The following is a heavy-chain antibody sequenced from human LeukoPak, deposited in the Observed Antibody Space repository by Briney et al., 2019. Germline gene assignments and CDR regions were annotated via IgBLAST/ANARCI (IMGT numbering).Heavy chain of an antibody. CDR1: GCTFSSYG. CDR3: AKDIIGFGESLGMDV. Sequence: GGSLRLSCAASGCTFSSYGMHWVRQAPGKGLEWVAVISYDGSNKYYADSVKRRFTISRDNYKYTLYLQMHRMRAEDTAVYYCAKDIIGFGESLGMDVWGQGTTVTVSS. J-gene: IGHJ6*02. D-gene: IGHD3-10*01. V-gene: IGHV3-30*18. CDR2: ISYDGSNK.